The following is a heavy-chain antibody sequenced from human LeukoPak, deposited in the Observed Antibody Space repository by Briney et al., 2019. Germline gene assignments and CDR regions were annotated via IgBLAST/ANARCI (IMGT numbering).Heavy chain of an antibody. CDR3: AKDSDSIRGDRGWFFDY. Sequence: GGSLRLSCAGSGFTFNNYAMSWVRQAPGKGLEWVSAISGSGGSTYYADSVKGRFTISRDNSKNTLYLQMNSLRAEDTAVYYCAKDSDSIRGDRGWFFDYWGQGTLVTVSS. CDR1: GFTFNNYA. V-gene: IGHV3-23*01. CDR2: ISGSGGST. D-gene: IGHD6-19*01. J-gene: IGHJ4*02.